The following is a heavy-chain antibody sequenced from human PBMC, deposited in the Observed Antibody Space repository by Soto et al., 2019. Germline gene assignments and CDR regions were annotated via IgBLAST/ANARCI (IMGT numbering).Heavy chain of an antibody. CDR3: ARALQGERKPFDY. Sequence: QVQLVQSGAEVKKPGSSVKVSCKASGGTFSSYTISWVRQAPGQGLEWMGRIIPILGIANYAQKFQGRVTITAEKSTSTAYMELSSLRSEDTAVYYCARALQGERKPFDYWGPGTLGTV. CDR1: GGTFSSYT. CDR2: IIPILGIA. J-gene: IGHJ4*02. V-gene: IGHV1-69*02.